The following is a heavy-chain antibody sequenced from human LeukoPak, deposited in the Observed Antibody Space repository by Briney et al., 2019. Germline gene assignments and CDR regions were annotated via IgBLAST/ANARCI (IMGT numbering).Heavy chain of an antibody. J-gene: IGHJ4*02. CDR3: AKNRGTGMAFYDH. CDR2: IRGGGDYI. V-gene: IGHV3-23*02. D-gene: IGHD5-18*01. CDR1: GLTFSSYA. Sequence: GRSLRLSCAASGLTFSSYAMTWVRRAPRKGLEWVSAIRGGGDYIYYRDYVKGRFTSSRDNSESTLYLQMNNLRAEDTAVYYCAKNRGTGMAFYDHWGQGTQVTVSS.